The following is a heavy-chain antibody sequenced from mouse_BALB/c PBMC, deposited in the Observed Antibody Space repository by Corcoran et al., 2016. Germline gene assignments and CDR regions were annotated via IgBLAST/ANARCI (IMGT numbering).Heavy chain of an antibody. CDR3: ARSGIYDGYHYFDY. CDR2: INPYNGAT. CDR1: GYSFTGYY. V-gene: IGHV1-26*01. D-gene: IGHD2-3*01. Sequence: EVQLQQSGPELVKPGASVKISCKASGYSFTGYYMHWVKQCHVKSLEWIGRINPYNGATSYNQNFKDEASLTVDKSSSTAYMELHSLTSEDSAVYYCARSGIYDGYHYFDYWGQGTTLTVSS. J-gene: IGHJ2*01.